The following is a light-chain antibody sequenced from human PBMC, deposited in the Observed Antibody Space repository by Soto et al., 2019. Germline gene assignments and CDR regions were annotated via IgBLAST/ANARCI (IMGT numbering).Light chain of an antibody. V-gene: IGLV2-8*01. J-gene: IGLJ2*01. CDR3: SSSAGTKNMV. CDR2: EIS. Sequence: QSALTQPNSASGSHGQSVTISCTGTSSDVGASNYVSWYQQQPVKAPKRMISEISKRPSGVPDRFAGSKPGNTASLTVSGLQADDEADYYCSSSAGTKNMVFGAGTKHTVL. CDR1: SSDVGASNY.